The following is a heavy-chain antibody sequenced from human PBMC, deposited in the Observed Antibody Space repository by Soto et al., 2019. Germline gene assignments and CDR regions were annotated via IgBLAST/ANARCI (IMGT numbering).Heavy chain of an antibody. CDR2: IRESGGSK. CDR1: GFTFSSYW. Sequence: GGSQILSCAASGFTFSSYWRSWVRQAPGKGLEWVSNIRESGGSKYYADSVKGRFTISRDNAKNTLYLQMNSLRAEDTAVYYCARRSSGWYFDYWGQGTLVTVSS. V-gene: IGHV3-23*01. D-gene: IGHD6-19*01. J-gene: IGHJ4*02. CDR3: ARRSSGWYFDY.